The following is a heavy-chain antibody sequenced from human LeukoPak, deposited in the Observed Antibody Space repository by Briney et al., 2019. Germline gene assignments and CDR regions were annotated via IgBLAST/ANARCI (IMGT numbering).Heavy chain of an antibody. Sequence: SVKDSCKASGGTFSSYASSWVRQAPGQGREWVGGISPICGRAYYAQKFQGRVTITADKSTSTAYMELSSLRSEDTAVYYCARIVLPTNCFDPWGQGTLVTVSS. V-gene: IGHV1-69*06. CDR2: ISPICGRA. D-gene: IGHD3-10*01. J-gene: IGHJ5*02. CDR1: GGTFSSYA. CDR3: ARIVLPTNCFDP.